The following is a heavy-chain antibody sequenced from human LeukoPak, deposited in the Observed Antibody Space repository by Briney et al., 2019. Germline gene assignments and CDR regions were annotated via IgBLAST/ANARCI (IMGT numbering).Heavy chain of an antibody. V-gene: IGHV1-2*02. Sequence: ASVKVSCKASGYTFTGYYMHWVRQAPGQGLEWMGWINPNSGGTNYAQKFQGRVTMTGDTSISTAYMELSRLRSDDTAVYYCARIIVGATLLGSFDYWGQGTLVTVSS. D-gene: IGHD1-26*01. J-gene: IGHJ4*02. CDR1: GYTFTGYY. CDR3: ARIIVGATLLGSFDY. CDR2: INPNSGGT.